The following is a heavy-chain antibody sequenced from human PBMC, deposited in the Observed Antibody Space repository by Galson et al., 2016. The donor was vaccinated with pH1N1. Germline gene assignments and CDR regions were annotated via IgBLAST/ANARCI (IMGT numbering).Heavy chain of an antibody. CDR1: GGSVTSSSYY. J-gene: IGHJ6*03. D-gene: IGHD3-22*01. CDR2: LYDRGST. CDR3: ATMKAVSGPLYMDV. Sequence: SETLSLTCTVSGGSVTSSSYYWGWIRQPPGRGLEWIGSLYDRGSTYYNSALTSRVAISIDTSKNQFSLKVNSVTAADAAVYYGATMKAVSGPLYMDVWGKGTTVTVSS. V-gene: IGHV4-39*07.